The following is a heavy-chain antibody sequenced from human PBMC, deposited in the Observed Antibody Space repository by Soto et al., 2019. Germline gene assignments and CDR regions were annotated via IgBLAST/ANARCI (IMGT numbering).Heavy chain of an antibody. CDR1: GFTFSSYG. CDR2: ISYDGSNK. J-gene: IGHJ4*02. D-gene: IGHD6-13*01. CDR3: AKDQGGRGQQLAYFDY. Sequence: QVQLVESGGGVVQPGRSLRLSCAASGFTFSSYGMHWVRQPPGKGLEWVAVISYDGSNKYYADSVKGRFTISRDNSKNTLYLQMNSLRAEVTAVYYCAKDQGGRGQQLAYFDYWGQGTLVTVSS. V-gene: IGHV3-30*18.